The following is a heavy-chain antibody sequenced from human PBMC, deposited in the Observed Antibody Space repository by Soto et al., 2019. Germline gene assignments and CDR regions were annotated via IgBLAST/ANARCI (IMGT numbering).Heavy chain of an antibody. D-gene: IGHD3-3*01. Sequence: SETLSLTCAVYGGSFSGYYWSWIRQPPGKGLEWIGEINHSGSTNYNPSLKSRVTISVDTSKNQFSLKLSSVTAADTAVYYCAVKYYDFWSGYEDRIAFDIWGQGTMVTVSS. CDR3: AVKYYDFWSGYEDRIAFDI. J-gene: IGHJ3*02. V-gene: IGHV4-34*01. CDR2: INHSGST. CDR1: GGSFSGYY.